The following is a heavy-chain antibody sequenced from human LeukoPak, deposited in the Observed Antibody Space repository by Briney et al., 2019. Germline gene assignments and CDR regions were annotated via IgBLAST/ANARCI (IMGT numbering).Heavy chain of an antibody. CDR1: GFTFSSYS. D-gene: IGHD5-18*01. CDR2: ISSSSSTI. J-gene: IGHJ5*02. Sequence: LSGGSLRLSCAASGFTFSSYSMNWVRQAPGKGLEWVSYISSSSSTIYYADSVKGRFTISRDNAKNSLYLQMNSLRAEDTAVYYCARGDYTAVASGWFDPWGQGTLVTVSS. V-gene: IGHV3-48*04. CDR3: ARGDYTAVASGWFDP.